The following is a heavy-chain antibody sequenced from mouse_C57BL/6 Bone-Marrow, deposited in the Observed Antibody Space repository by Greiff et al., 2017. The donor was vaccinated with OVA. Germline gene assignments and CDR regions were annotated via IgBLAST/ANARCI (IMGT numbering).Heavy chain of an antibody. J-gene: IGHJ4*01. CDR1: GFTFSDYY. CDR3: ARPLYYGSSGYAMDY. Sequence: EVNVVESGGGLVQPGGSLKLSCAASGFTFSDYYMYWVRQTPEKRLEWVAYISNGGGSTYYPDTVKGRFTISRDNAKNTLYLQMSRLKSEDTATYYCARPLYYGSSGYAMDYWGQGTSVTVSS. CDR2: ISNGGGST. V-gene: IGHV5-12*01. D-gene: IGHD1-1*01.